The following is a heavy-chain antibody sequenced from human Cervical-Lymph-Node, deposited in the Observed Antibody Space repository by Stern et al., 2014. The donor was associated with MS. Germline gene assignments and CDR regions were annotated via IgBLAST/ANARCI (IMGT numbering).Heavy chain of an antibody. Sequence: VQLVESGGGVVQPGRSLRLSCAASGFTFSSYGMHWVRQAPGKGLEWVAVIWYDGSNKYYADYVKGRFPISREISKDTLNLQMNSLRAEDTAVYYCARDRHDLGYCSGGSCYLPDYWGQGTLVTVSS. D-gene: IGHD2-15*01. V-gene: IGHV3-33*01. CDR3: ARDRHDLGYCSGGSCYLPDY. J-gene: IGHJ4*02. CDR2: IWYDGSNK. CDR1: GFTFSSYG.